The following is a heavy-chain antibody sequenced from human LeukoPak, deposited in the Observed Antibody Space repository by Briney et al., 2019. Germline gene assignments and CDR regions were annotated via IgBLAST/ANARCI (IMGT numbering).Heavy chain of an antibody. CDR3: ARAGIGIEVAGTIHNWFDP. CDR1: GGSISNDDFY. J-gene: IGHJ5*02. CDR2: IYNNGNT. D-gene: IGHD6-19*01. V-gene: IGHV4-30-4*01. Sequence: SETLSLTCAVSGGSISNDDFYYSWIRQPPGKGLEWIGYIYNNGNTHYNPSLRSRVSISVDTSKNQFSLKLTSVTAADTAVYYCARAGIGIEVAGTIHNWFDPWGQGTQVTVSS.